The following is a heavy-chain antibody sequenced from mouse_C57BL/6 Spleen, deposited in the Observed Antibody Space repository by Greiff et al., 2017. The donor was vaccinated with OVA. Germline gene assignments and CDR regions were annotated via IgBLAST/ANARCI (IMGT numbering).Heavy chain of an antibody. J-gene: IGHJ2*01. D-gene: IGHD3-2*02. CDR2: IDPSDSET. CDR3: AREWTAQATFDY. CDR1: GYTFTSYW. V-gene: IGHV1-52*01. Sequence: QVHVKQPGAELVRPGSSVKLSCKASGYTFTSYWMHWVKQRPIQGLEWIGNIDPSDSETHYNQKFKDKATLTVDKSSSTAYMQLSSLTSEDSAVYYCAREWTAQATFDYWGQGTTLTVSS.